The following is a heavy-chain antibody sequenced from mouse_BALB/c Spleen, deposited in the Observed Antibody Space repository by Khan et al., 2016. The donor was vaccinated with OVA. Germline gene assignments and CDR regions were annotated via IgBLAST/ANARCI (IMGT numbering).Heavy chain of an antibody. Sequence: QAQLQQSGAELAKPGASVKMSCKASGYTFINYWILWVKQRPGQGLEWIGYINPSTGYTEYNQNFKDKATLTADKSSSTAYMQLSSLTSEDSAVYYCARRGLRWDFDYWDQGTTHTDSS. CDR3: ARRGLRWDFDY. V-gene: IGHV1-7*01. CDR1: GYTFINYW. J-gene: IGHJ2*01. D-gene: IGHD1-1*01. CDR2: INPSTGYT.